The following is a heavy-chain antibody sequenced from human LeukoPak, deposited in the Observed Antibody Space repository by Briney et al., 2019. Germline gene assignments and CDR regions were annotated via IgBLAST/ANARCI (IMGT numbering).Heavy chain of an antibody. V-gene: IGHV3-11*06. J-gene: IGHJ5*02. Sequence: GGSLRLSCPASGFTSSDYYMSWIRQAPGKGLEWVSYITSSSTYTNYADSVKGRFTISRDNSKNRLYLQMNSLRPEDTAVYYCGRDLAADNYGYPDPLDTWGQGTLVTVSS. CDR3: GRDLAADNYGYPDPLDT. D-gene: IGHD4-17*01. CDR1: GFTSSDYY. CDR2: ITSSSTYT.